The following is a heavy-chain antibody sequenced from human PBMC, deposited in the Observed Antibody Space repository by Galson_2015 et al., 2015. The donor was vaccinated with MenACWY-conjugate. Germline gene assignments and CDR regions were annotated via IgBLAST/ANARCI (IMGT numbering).Heavy chain of an antibody. CDR2: ISYDGTNK. V-gene: IGHV3-30*18. CDR1: GFTFSTSG. J-gene: IGHJ4*02. CDR3: AKDAVAYSRNWYHVDY. Sequence: SLRLSCAASGFTFSTSGMHWVRQAPGKGLEWVAVISYDGTNKYYEDSVKGRFTISRDDSKKTLYLQMDSLRADDTAVYYCAKDAVAYSRNWYHVDYWGQGTRVTVSS. D-gene: IGHD6-13*01.